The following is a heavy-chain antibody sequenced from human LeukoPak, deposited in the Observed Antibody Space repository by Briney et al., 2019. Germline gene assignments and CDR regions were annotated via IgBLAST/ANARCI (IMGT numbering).Heavy chain of an antibody. CDR2: IYYSGST. Sequence: SETLSLTCTVSGGSISSHYWSWIRQPPGEGLEWIAYIYYSGSTKYSPSLQSRVTIPVDTSNNQFSLKVSSVTAADTAVYYCARHMNGGTYPMDVWGQGTTVTVSS. CDR1: GGSISSHY. V-gene: IGHV4-59*08. D-gene: IGHD1-26*01. CDR3: ARHMNGGTYPMDV. J-gene: IGHJ6*02.